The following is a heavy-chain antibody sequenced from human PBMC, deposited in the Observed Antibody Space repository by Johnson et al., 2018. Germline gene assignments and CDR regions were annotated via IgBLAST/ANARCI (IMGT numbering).Heavy chain of an antibody. CDR3: ARYCSGGSCYANYYYGMDV. CDR1: GFTFRSKA. D-gene: IGHD2-15*01. CDR2: ISYDGSNK. J-gene: IGHJ6*02. V-gene: IGHV3-30-3*01. Sequence: QVQLGQSGGGVVQHGRSLGLACAASGFTFRSKAMHWVRQAPGKGLEWVAVISYDGSNKYYAESMKGRFIISRDNSKNPLNLQMNRLRAEDTAVYYGARYCSGGSCYANYYYGMDVWGQGTTVTVSS.